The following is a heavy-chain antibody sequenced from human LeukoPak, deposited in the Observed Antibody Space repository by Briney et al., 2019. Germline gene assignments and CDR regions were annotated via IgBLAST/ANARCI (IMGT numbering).Heavy chain of an antibody. J-gene: IGHJ4*02. CDR1: GYTFTSYG. CDR3: ARDHRYFDGSHIRPFDY. Sequence: ASVKVSCKASGYTFTSYGISWVRQAPGQGLEWMGWISAYNGNTNYAQKLQGRVTMTTDTSTSTAYMELRSLRSDDTAVYYCARDHRYFDGSHIRPFDYGGQGTLVTVSS. V-gene: IGHV1-18*01. D-gene: IGHD3-9*01. CDR2: ISAYNGNT.